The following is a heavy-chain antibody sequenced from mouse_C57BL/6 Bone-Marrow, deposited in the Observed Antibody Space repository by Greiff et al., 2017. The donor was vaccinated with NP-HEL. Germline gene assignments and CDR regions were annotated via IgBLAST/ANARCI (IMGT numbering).Heavy chain of an antibody. J-gene: IGHJ3*01. Sequence: QVQLQQPGAELVKPGASVKLSCKASGYTFTSYWMQWVKQRPGQGLEWIGEIDPSDSYTNYNQKFKGKATLTVDTSSSTAYMQLSSLTSEDSAVYYCARPLYDGYYAYWGQGTLVTVSA. CDR1: GYTFTSYW. D-gene: IGHD2-3*01. CDR2: IDPSDSYT. V-gene: IGHV1-50*01. CDR3: ARPLYDGYYAY.